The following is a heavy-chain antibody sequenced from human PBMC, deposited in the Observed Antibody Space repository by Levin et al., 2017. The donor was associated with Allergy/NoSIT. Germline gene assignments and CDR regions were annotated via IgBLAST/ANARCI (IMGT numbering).Heavy chain of an antibody. D-gene: IGHD1-1*01. CDR1: GFTFSSYW. J-gene: IGHJ3*02. V-gene: IGHV3-7*01. CDR3: AREVRRDAFDI. CDR2: IKQDGSEK. Sequence: GESLKISCAASGFTFSSYWMSWVRQAPGKGLEWVANIKQDGSEKYYVDSVKGRFTISRDNAKNSLYLQMNSLRAEDTAVYYCAREVRRDAFDIWGQGTMVTVSS.